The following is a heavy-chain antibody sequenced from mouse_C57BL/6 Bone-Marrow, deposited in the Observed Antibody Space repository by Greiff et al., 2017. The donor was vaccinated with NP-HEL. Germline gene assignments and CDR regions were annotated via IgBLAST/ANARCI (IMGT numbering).Heavy chain of an antibody. CDR1: GYTFTSYW. J-gene: IGHJ1*03. CDR2: IDPNSGGT. CDR3: ARDLHYYGSREGYWYFDV. V-gene: IGHV1-72*01. D-gene: IGHD1-1*01. Sequence: VQLQQSGAELVKPGASVKLSCKASGYTFTSYWMHWVKQRPGRGLEWIGRIDPNSGGTTYNEKFKSKATLTVDKPSSTAYMQLSSLTSEDSAVYYCARDLHYYGSREGYWYFDVWGTGTTVTVSS.